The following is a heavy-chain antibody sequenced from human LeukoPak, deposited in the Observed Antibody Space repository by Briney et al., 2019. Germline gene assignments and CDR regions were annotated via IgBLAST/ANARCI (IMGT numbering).Heavy chain of an antibody. CDR1: GYTFSSYG. CDR2: ISAHSGNT. V-gene: IGHV1-18*01. J-gene: IGHJ6*03. Sequence: ASVKVSCKASGYTFSSYGMSWVRQAPGQGLEWMGWISAHSGNTNYEEKLQGRVTMTTDTSTSTAYMELRSLRSNDTDVYYCARDKGTEGTYYYYYMDVWGKGTTVTVSS. D-gene: IGHD1/OR15-1a*01. CDR3: ARDKGTEGTYYYYYMDV.